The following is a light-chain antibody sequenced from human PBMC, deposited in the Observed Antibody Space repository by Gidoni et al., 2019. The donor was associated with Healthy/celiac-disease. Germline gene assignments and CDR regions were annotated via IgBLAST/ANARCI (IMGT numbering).Light chain of an antibody. CDR2: GAS. V-gene: IGKV3-20*01. CDR3: QQYGSSRWT. Sequence: EIVLTQSPGTLSLSPGERATLSCRASQSVSSSYLAWYQQKPGQAPRLLIYGASSRATGIPDRFSGSGSGPDFTLTISRLEPEDFAVYYCQQYGSSRWTFXQXTKVXIK. CDR1: QSVSSSY. J-gene: IGKJ1*01.